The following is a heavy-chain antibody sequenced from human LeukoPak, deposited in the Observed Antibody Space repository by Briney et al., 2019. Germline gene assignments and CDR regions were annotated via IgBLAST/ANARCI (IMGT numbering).Heavy chain of an antibody. CDR3: ARGDTAMALGWFDP. D-gene: IGHD5-18*01. J-gene: IGHJ5*02. Sequence: SETLSLTCTVSGYSISTGYYWDWIRQPPGKGLEWIGSIYYSGSTYYNPSLKSRVTISVDTSKNQFSLKLSSVTAADTAVYYCARGDTAMALGWFDPWGQGTLVTVSS. CDR2: IYYSGST. CDR1: GYSISTGYY. V-gene: IGHV4-38-2*02.